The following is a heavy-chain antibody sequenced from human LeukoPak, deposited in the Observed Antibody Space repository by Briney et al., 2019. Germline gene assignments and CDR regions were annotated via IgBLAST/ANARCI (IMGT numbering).Heavy chain of an antibody. CDR1: GGSISSSSYN. CDR2: IYYSGST. V-gene: IGHV4-39*07. CDR3: ARGKIIVGATTGFDY. Sequence: SETLSLTCTVSGGSISSSSYNWGWIRQPPGKGLEWIGSIYYSGSTYYNPSLKSRVTISVDTSKNQFSLKLSSVTAADTAVYYCARGKIIVGATTGFDYWGQGTLVTVSS. D-gene: IGHD1-26*01. J-gene: IGHJ4*02.